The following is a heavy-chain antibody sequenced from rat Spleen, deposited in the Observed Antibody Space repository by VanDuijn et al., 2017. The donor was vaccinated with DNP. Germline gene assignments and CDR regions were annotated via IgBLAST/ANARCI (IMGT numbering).Heavy chain of an antibody. J-gene: IGHJ2*01. D-gene: IGHD4-1*01. Sequence: EVQLQESGPGLVKPSQSLSLTCSVTAYSITTNYWGWIRKFPGDKMEWIGYINHSGKTGYNPSLKRRISISRDTSKNQFFLQLNSVTTEETATYYCARWVRALDYWGQGVMVTVSS. CDR3: ARWVRALDY. CDR1: AYSITTNY. CDR2: INHSGKT. V-gene: IGHV3-1*01.